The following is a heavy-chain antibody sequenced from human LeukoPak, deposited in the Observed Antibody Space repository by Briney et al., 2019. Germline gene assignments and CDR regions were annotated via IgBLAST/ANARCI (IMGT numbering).Heavy chain of an antibody. J-gene: IGHJ4*02. D-gene: IGHD3-22*01. CDR2: FDPEDGET. CDR1: GYTLTELS. Sequence: ASVKVSCKVSGYTLTELSMHWVRQAPGKGLEWMGGFDPEDGETIYAQKFQGRVTMTEDTSTDTAYMELSSLRSEDTAVYYCARGYDSSGYREPFDYWGQGTLVTVSS. V-gene: IGHV1-24*01. CDR3: ARGYDSSGYREPFDY.